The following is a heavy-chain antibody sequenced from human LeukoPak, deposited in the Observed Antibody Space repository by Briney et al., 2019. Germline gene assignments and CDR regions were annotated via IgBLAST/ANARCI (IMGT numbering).Heavy chain of an antibody. CDR3: ARGGIDILTGYYIPDY. CDR2: INPNSGGA. D-gene: IGHD3-9*01. CDR1: GYTFTGYY. V-gene: IGHV1-2*02. Sequence: SVKVSCKASGYTFTGYYMHWVRQAPGQGLEWMGWINPNSGGANYAQKFQGRVTMTRDTSISTAYMELSRLRSDDTAVYYCARGGIDILTGYYIPDYWGQGTLVTVSS. J-gene: IGHJ4*02.